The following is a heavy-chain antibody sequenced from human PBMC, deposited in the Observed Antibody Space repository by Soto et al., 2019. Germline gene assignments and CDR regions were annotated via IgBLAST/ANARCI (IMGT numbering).Heavy chain of an antibody. V-gene: IGHV4-59*01. CDR1: GGSISSYY. J-gene: IGHJ4*02. CDR2: IYYSGST. CDR3: ARLRGYSYGFDY. D-gene: IGHD5-18*01. Sequence: PSETLSLTCTVSGGSISSYYWSWIRQPPGKGLEWIGYIYYSGSTNYNPSLKSRVTISVDTSKNQFSLKLSSVTAADTAVYYCARLRGYSYGFDYWGQGTLVTVPS.